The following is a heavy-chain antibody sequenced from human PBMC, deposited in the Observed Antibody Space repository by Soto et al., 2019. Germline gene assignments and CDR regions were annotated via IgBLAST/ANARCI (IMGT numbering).Heavy chain of an antibody. CDR1: GYTFTSYA. V-gene: IGHV1-3*01. CDR2: INAGNGNT. J-gene: IGHJ4*02. Sequence: ASVKVSCKASGYTFTSYAMHWVRQAPGQRLEWMGWINAGNGNTKYSQKFQGRVTITRDTSASTAYMELSSLRSEDTAVYYWARAVNDIPQDVWGQGPLVPVS. D-gene: IGHD3-9*01. CDR3: ARAVNDIPQDV.